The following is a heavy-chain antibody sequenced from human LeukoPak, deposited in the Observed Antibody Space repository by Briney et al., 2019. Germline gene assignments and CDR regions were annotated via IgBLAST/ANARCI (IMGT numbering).Heavy chain of an antibody. D-gene: IGHD6-13*01. CDR1: GFTFDDYA. CDR2: ISWNSGSI. Sequence: PGGSLRLSCAASGFTFDDYAMHWVRQAPGKGLEWVSGISWNSGSIGYADSVKGRFTISRDNAKNSLYLQMNSLRAEDTAVYYCARGGALIAAADSDWGQGTLVTVSS. CDR3: ARGGALIAAADSD. V-gene: IGHV3-9*01. J-gene: IGHJ4*02.